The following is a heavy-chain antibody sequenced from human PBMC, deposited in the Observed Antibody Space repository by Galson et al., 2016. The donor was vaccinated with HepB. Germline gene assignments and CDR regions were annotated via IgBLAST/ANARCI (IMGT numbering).Heavy chain of an antibody. CDR1: GGSVSSNFYY. D-gene: IGHD3-3*01. V-gene: IGHV4-61*01. CDR2: SLYSGST. J-gene: IGHJ2*01. CDR3: ARDVGFTNWYFDL. Sequence: SETLSLTCTVSGGSVSSNFYYWSWIRQPPGKGLEWIGYSLYSGSTSYNPSLKSRVTISVDTSKNQFSLKLSSVTAADTAVYYCARDVGFTNWYFDLWGRGTLVTVSS.